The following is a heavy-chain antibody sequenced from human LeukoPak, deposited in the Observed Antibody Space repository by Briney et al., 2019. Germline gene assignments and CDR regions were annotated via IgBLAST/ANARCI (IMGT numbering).Heavy chain of an antibody. CDR3: ARDPREQWPRYGMDV. CDR2: IIPIFGTA. Sequence: ASVKVSCKASGGTFSSYAISWVREAPGQGLEWMGGIIPIFGTANYAQKFQGRVTITADESTSTAYMELSSLRSEDTAVYYCARDPREQWPRYGMDVWGQGTTVTVSS. CDR1: GGTFSSYA. V-gene: IGHV1-69*13. J-gene: IGHJ6*02. D-gene: IGHD6-19*01.